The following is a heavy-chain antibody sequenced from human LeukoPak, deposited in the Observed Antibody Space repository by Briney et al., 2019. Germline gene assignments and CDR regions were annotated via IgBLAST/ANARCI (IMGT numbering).Heavy chain of an antibody. D-gene: IGHD6-25*01. CDR1: GGSISSSTYY. V-gene: IGHV4-39*01. CDR2: IYESGST. Sequence: SETLSLTCTVSGGSISSSTYYWAWIRQPPGKGLEWIGSIYESGSTYYLASLKSRVTISVDTSKNQFSLKLSSVSAADTAVYYCARGDSGWNAFDIWGQGTMLTVSS. J-gene: IGHJ3*02. CDR3: ARGDSGWNAFDI.